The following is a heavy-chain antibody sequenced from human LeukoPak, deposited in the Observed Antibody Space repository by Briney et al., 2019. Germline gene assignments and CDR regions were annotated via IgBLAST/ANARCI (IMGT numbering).Heavy chain of an antibody. J-gene: IGHJ4*02. CDR2: MNPNSGGT. V-gene: IGHV1-2*02. CDR1: GYTFTGYY. D-gene: IGHD3-10*01. Sequence: ASVKVSCKASGYTFTGYYMHWVRQAPGQGLEWMGWMNPNSGGTNYAQKFQGRVTMTRDTSISTAYMELSRLRSDDTAVYYCARSLYYYGSGSYCFGYWGQGTLVTVSS. CDR3: ARSLYYYGSGSYCFGY.